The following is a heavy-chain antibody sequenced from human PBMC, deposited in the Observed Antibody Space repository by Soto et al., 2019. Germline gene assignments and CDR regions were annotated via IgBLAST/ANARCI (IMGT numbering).Heavy chain of an antibody. J-gene: IGHJ4*02. D-gene: IGHD4-17*01. CDR1: GFTVSSNY. CDR3: ASSEAKTSDYCGNRDQIY. CDR2: IYSGGST. V-gene: IGHV3-53*02. Sequence: EVQLVETGGGLIQPGGSLRLSCAASGFTVSSNYMSWVRQAPGKGLEWVSVIYSGGSTYYADSVKGRFTISRDNSKNTLYLQMNSLRAEDTAVYYCASSEAKTSDYCGNRDQIYWGQGTLVTVSS.